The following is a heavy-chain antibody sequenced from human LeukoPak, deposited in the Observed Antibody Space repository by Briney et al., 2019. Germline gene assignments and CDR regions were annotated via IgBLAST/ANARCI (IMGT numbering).Heavy chain of an antibody. Sequence: GGSLRLSCAASGFTFSSYGMNWVRQAPGKGLEWVSSINSSSSYIYYADSVKGRFTISRHNAKNSLYLQMNSLRAEDTAVYYCARSSPVITMVRGDWFDPWGQGTLVTVSS. CDR1: GFTFSSYG. D-gene: IGHD3-10*01. V-gene: IGHV3-21*01. CDR2: INSSSSYI. J-gene: IGHJ5*02. CDR3: ARSSPVITMVRGDWFDP.